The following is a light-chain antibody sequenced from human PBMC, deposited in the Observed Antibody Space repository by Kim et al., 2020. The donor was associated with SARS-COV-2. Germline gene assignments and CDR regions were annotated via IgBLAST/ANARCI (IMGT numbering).Light chain of an antibody. CDR3: QQYGRSPLYS. Sequence: SPGERATLACRASQTVSDNFLAWYQQKPGQAPRLLVYRASSRATGIIDRFSGGGSGTDFTLTINRLEPEDSAIYYCQQYGRSPLYSFGRGTKLEI. CDR2: RAS. J-gene: IGKJ2*03. V-gene: IGKV3-20*01. CDR1: QTVSDNF.